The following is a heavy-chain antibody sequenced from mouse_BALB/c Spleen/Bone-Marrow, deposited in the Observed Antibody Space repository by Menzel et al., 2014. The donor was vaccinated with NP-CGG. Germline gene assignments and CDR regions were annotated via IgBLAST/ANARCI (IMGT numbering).Heavy chain of an antibody. V-gene: IGHV4-1*02. J-gene: IGHJ2*01. CDR2: INPDSSTI. D-gene: IGHD2-1*01. CDR1: GFDFSRYW. CDR3: ARQGYYGKGDY. Sequence: DVHLVESGGGLVQPGGSLKLSCAASGFDFSRYWMSWVRQAPGKGLEWIGEINPDSSTINYTPSLKDKFIISRDNAKNMLYLQMSKVRSEDTALYYCARQGYYGKGDYWGQGTTLTVSS.